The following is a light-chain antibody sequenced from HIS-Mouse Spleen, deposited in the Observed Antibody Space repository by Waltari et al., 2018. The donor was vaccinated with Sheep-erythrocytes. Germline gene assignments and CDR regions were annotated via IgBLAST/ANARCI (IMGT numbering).Light chain of an antibody. CDR3: QQANSFPIT. Sequence: DIQMTQSPSSVSASVGDRVTITCRASQGISSWLAWYQRKPGKAPKLLIYAASSLQSGVPSRVSGSGSGTDCTLTISSLQPEDFATYYCQQANSFPITFGQGTRLEIK. J-gene: IGKJ5*01. CDR2: AAS. CDR1: QGISSW. V-gene: IGKV1-12*01.